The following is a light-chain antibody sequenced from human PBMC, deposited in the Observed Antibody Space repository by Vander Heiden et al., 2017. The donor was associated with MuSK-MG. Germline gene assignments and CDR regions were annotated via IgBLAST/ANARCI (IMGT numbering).Light chain of an antibody. CDR3: QQSYSSLRT. CDR2: AAS. V-gene: IGKV1-39*01. CDR1: QSISPY. Sequence: DIQMTQCPSSLSASVGDRVTITCRASQSISPYVYWYQQKPSKAPKLLIYAASTLQSGVPSRFSGSGSGTDFTLTISRLQPEDFATYYCQQSYSSLRTFGQGTKVEIK. J-gene: IGKJ2*01.